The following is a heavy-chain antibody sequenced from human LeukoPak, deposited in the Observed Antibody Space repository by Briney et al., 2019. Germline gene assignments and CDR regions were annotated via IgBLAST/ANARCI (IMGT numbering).Heavy chain of an antibody. V-gene: IGHV1-18*01. CDR1: GYTFTSYG. D-gene: IGHD3-22*01. J-gene: IGHJ6*02. CDR2: ISAYNGNT. Sequence: GASVKVSCKASGYTFTSYGISWVRQAPGQGLGWMGWISAYNGNTNYAQKVQGRVTMTTDTSTSTAYMELRSLRSHDTAVYYCARVMYYYDSSGWDGYYYYGMDVWGQGTTVTVSS. CDR3: ARVMYYYDSSGWDGYYYYGMDV.